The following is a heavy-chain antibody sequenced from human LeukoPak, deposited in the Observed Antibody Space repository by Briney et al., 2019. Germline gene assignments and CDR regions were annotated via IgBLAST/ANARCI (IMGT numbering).Heavy chain of an antibody. V-gene: IGHV3-23*01. CDR2: ISGNGDDT. Sequence: GGSLRLSCAVSGFTFSSYGMTWVRQAPGKGLEWVSTISGNGDDTYYADSVEGCFTISRDNSENTLYLQMNSLRAEDTAIYFCAKDDAPARWLRSPQLLDHWGQGTLVTVSS. CDR1: GFTFSSYG. D-gene: IGHD5-12*01. J-gene: IGHJ4*02. CDR3: AKDDAPARWLRSPQLLDH.